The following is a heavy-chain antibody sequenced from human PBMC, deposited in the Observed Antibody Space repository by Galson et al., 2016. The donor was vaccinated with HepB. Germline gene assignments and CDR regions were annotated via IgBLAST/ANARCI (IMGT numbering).Heavy chain of an antibody. V-gene: IGHV1-8*01. Sequence: SVKVSCKASGYTFTSHDINWVRQAPGQGLEWVGWMNPNTGNIGYAQKFQGRVTMTRDTSISTAYMELSGLISEDTAVYYCARAGGLLVDSWGQGTLVTVSS. J-gene: IGHJ4*02. CDR2: MNPNTGNI. D-gene: IGHD5-18*01. CDR3: ARAGGLLVDS. CDR1: GYTFTSHD.